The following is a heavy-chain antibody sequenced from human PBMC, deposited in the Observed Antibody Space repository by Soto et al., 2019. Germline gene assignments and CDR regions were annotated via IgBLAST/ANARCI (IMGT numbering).Heavy chain of an antibody. V-gene: IGHV4-59*01. CDR2: IYDSGST. CDR1: GGSISNYY. Sequence: QVQLQESGPGLVKPSEILSLTCTVSGGSISNYYWSWVRQPPGKGLEWIGYIYDSGSTNYNPSLKSRVTISVDTSKNQFSLRLTSVTAADTAVYYCAAAPRYWGQGTLVTVSS. J-gene: IGHJ4*02. D-gene: IGHD2-15*01. CDR3: AAAPRY.